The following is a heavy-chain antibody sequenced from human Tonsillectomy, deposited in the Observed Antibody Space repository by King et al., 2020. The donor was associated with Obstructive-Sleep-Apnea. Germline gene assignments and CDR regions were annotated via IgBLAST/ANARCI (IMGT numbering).Heavy chain of an antibody. J-gene: IGHJ4*02. D-gene: IGHD3-22*01. V-gene: IGHV3-11*06. CDR1: GFTFSDYY. CDR3: ARGRTRYYYDSSGYYGNFDY. CDR2: ISSSSSYT. Sequence: VQLVESGGGLVKPGGSLRLSCAASGFTFSDYYMSWIRQAPGKGLEWVSYISSSSSYTNYAESVKGRFTISRDNAKKSLYPQMNSLRAEDTAVYYCARGRTRYYYDSSGYYGNFDYWGQGTLVTVSS.